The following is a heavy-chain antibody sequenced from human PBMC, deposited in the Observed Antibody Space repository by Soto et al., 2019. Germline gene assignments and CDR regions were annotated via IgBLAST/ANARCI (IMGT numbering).Heavy chain of an antibody. CDR2: ISPNGDDT. CDR3: ARGHRWAHLDY. J-gene: IGHJ4*02. D-gene: IGHD1-26*01. V-gene: IGHV3-64*01. Sequence: EVQLVESGGGLVQPGGSLRLSCAASGFTFSSYAMHWVRQAPGKGLEYVSAISPNGDDTYYANSMKGRFTISRDNSKSTLYLQMGSLRAEDLAVYYCARGHRWAHLDYWGQGTLVTVSS. CDR1: GFTFSSYA.